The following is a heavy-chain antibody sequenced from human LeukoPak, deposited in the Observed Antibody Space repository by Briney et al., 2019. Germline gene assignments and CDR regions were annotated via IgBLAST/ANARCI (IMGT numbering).Heavy chain of an antibody. CDR2: IIPIFGTA. CDR1: GGTFSSYA. V-gene: IGHV1-69*05. D-gene: IGHD6-13*01. J-gene: IGHJ4*02. CDR3: AGVGYSSSWRSSYYFDY. Sequence: ASVKVSCKASGGTFSSYAISWVRQAPGQGLEWMGGIIPIFGTANYAQKFQGRVTITTDESTSTAYMELSSLRSEDTAVYYCAGVGYSSSWRSSYYFDYWGQGTLVTVSS.